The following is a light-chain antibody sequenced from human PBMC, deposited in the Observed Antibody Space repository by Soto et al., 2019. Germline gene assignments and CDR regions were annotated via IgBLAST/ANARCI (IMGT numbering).Light chain of an antibody. V-gene: IGLV1-40*01. CDR1: SSNIGAGYD. CDR2: GNS. J-gene: IGLJ2*01. Sequence: QSVLTQPPSVSGAPGQRVTISCTGSSSNIGAGYDVHWYQQLPGTAPKLLIYGNSNRPSGVPDRFSGSKSGTSASLAITGLQAEDEADYYCQSYASSLSGSRVFGGGTKVTV. CDR3: QSYASSLSGSRV.